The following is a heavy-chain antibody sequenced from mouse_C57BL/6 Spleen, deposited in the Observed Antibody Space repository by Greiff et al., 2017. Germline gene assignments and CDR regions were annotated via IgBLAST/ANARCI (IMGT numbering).Heavy chain of an antibody. CDR2: IDPSDSYT. CDR3: ARPYYYGSSYNDAMDY. CDR1: GYTFTSYW. D-gene: IGHD1-1*01. Sequence: VQLQQPGAELVMPGASVKLSCKASGYTFTSYWMHWVKQRPGQGLEWIGEIDPSDSYTNYNQKFKGKSTLTVDKSSSTAYMQLSSLTSEDSAVYYCARPYYYGSSYNDAMDYWGQGTSVTVSS. V-gene: IGHV1-69*01. J-gene: IGHJ4*01.